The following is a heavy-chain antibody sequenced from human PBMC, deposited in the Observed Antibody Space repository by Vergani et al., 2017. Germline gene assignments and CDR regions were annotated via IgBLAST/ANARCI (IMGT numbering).Heavy chain of an antibody. CDR1: GFTFGSYS. D-gene: IGHD2-2*01. CDR2: ISSSSSYR. V-gene: IGHV3-21*01. Sequence: EVQLVESGGGLVKPGGSLRLSCVASGFTFGSYSMNWVLQAPGKGLEWVSFISSSSSYRYYADSVKGRFTISRDNGEYSLLLQMNSLRPEDTAVYYCASGVPGYQLATQYFQHWGQGTLVTVSS. J-gene: IGHJ1*01. CDR3: ASGVPGYQLATQYFQH.